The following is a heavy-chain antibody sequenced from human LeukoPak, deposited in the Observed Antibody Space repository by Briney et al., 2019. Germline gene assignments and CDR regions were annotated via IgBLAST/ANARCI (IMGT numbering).Heavy chain of an antibody. V-gene: IGHV4-31*03. CDR3: ARGASGEGY. CDR2: IYSSGTT. J-gene: IGHJ4*02. Sequence: SETLSLTCTASGGSIRSGSHYWSWTRQRPGKGLEWIGYIYSSGTTNYNPSLKSRITMSVDTSKNQFSLKLSSVTAADTAVYYCARGASGEGYWGQGTLVTVSS. CDR1: GGSIRSGSHY. D-gene: IGHD3-10*01.